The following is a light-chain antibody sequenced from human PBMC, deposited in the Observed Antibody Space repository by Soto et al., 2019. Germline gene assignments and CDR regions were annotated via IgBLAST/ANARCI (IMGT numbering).Light chain of an antibody. V-gene: IGLV2-14*01. CDR1: SSDVGGYNY. CDR3: NSYTGRYTIV. J-gene: IGLJ1*01. Sequence: QSALTQPASVSGSPGQSITISCTGTSSDVGGYNYVYWYQHHPGKAPKLMIYEVNHRPSGVSNRFSGYKSGNTASLTISELHPGDEADYYCNSYTGRYTIVFGTGTKGTVL. CDR2: EVN.